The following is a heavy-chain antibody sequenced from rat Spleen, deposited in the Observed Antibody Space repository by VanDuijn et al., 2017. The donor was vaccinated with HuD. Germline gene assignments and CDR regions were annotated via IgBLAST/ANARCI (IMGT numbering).Heavy chain of an antibody. CDR3: STENYWFAY. V-gene: IGHV5-31*01. CDR2: ITSTGGST. D-gene: IGHD1-10*01. CDR1: GFTFNNYW. J-gene: IGHJ3*01. Sequence: EVQVVESGGGLVQPGGSLKLSCAASGFTFNNYWMTWIRQAPGKGLEWVSSITSTGGSTYYPDSVKGRFTISRDDPKSTLYLQMNSLRSEDTATYYCSTENYWFAYWGQGTLVTVSS.